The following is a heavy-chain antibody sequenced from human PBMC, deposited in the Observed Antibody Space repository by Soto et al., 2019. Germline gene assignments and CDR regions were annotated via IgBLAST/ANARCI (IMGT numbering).Heavy chain of an antibody. V-gene: IGHV4-31*03. Sequence: QVQLQESGPGLVKPSQTLSLTCTVSGGSISSGGYYWSWIRQHPGKGLEWIGYIYYSGSTYYNPSLKSRVTISVDTSKNQFSLKLSSVTAADTAVYYCARGVVVVVVAATYIDYWGQGTLVTVSS. CDR3: ARGVVVVVVAATYIDY. CDR1: GGSISSGGYY. D-gene: IGHD2-15*01. CDR2: IYYSGST. J-gene: IGHJ4*02.